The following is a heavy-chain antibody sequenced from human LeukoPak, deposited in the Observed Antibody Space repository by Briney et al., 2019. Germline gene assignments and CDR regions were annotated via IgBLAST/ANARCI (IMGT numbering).Heavy chain of an antibody. V-gene: IGHV3-9*01. Sequence: GRSLRLSCAASGFTFDDYAMHWVRQAPGKGLAWVSGISWTSGSIGYADSVKGRFTISRDNAKTSLYLQMNSLRAEDTALYYCAKLGSPKNDAFDIWGQGTMVTVSS. CDR1: GFTFDDYA. CDR2: ISWTSGSI. D-gene: IGHD3-16*01. CDR3: AKLGSPKNDAFDI. J-gene: IGHJ3*02.